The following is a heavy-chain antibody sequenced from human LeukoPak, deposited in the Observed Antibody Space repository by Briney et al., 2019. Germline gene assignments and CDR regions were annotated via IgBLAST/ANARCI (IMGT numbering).Heavy chain of an antibody. CDR2: SSSSGGAI. J-gene: IGHJ4*02. D-gene: IGHD3-22*01. Sequence: GGSLRLSCAASGFTFSDYYMSWIRQPPGKGLEWVSYSSSSGGAIYYADSVKGRFTISRDNAKNSLYLQMNSLRAEDTAVYYCARVSYHSSGYYPFDHWGQGTLVTVSS. V-gene: IGHV3-11*01. CDR1: GFTFSDYY. CDR3: ARVSYHSSGYYPFDH.